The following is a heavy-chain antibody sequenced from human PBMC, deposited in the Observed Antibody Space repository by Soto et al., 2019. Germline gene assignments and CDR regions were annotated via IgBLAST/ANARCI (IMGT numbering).Heavy chain of an antibody. CDR2: ISGSGGST. CDR3: AKDRAVVPAARYYYYYGMDV. J-gene: IGHJ6*02. V-gene: IGHV3-23*01. Sequence: PGGSLRLSCAAPGFTFSSYAMSWVRQAPGKGLEWVSAISGSGGSTYYADSVKGRFTISRDNSKNTLYLQMNSLRAEDTAVYYCAKDRAVVPAARYYYYYGMDVWGQGTTVTVSS. CDR1: GFTFSSYA. D-gene: IGHD2-2*01.